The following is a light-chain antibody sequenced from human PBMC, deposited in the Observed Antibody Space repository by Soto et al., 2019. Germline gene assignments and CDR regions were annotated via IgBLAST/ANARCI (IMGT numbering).Light chain of an antibody. CDR2: GAS. Sequence: EIVLKQSPGTLSLSPGERATLSCRASQSVSSSYLAWYQQKPGQAPRLLIYGASSRATGIPDMFSGSGSGTDDTLTISRLEREDLAVYYCQQYGSSRYTFGQGTKLEIK. CDR3: QQYGSSRYT. J-gene: IGKJ2*01. V-gene: IGKV3-20*01. CDR1: QSVSSSY.